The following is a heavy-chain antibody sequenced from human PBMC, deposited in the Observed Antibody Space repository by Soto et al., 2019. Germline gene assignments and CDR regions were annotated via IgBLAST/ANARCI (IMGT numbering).Heavy chain of an antibody. V-gene: IGHV4-30-4*01. J-gene: IGHJ4*02. CDR1: GGSITSDYSC. CDR3: ARGPSGDKVHY. Sequence: QVQLQESGPGLVKPSQTLSLTCTVSGGSITSDYSCWSWIRQPPGEGLEWIGHIFDSGTTYTNPSLRSQVAISLDTSKNHFSQTLSSVTAADTAVYYCARGPSGDKVHYWGQGALVTVSS. CDR2: IFDSGTT. D-gene: IGHD7-27*01.